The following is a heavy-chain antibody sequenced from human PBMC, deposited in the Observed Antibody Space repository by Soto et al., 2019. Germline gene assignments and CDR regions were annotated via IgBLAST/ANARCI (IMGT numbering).Heavy chain of an antibody. Sequence: QVQLVESGGGVVQPGRSLRLSCAASGFTFSSYGMHWVRQAPGKGLEWVAVIWYDGSNKYYADSVKGRFTISRDNSKNTLYLQMNSLRAEDTAVYYCARDHQGLNYYYGMDVWGQGTTVTVSS. CDR3: ARDHQGLNYYYGMDV. CDR1: GFTFSSYG. D-gene: IGHD2-2*01. J-gene: IGHJ6*02. V-gene: IGHV3-33*01. CDR2: IWYDGSNK.